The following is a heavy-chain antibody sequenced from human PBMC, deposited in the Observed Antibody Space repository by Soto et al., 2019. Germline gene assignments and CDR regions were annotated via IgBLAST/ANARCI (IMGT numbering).Heavy chain of an antibody. CDR2: VNPNSGGT. Sequence: GASVKVSCKASGHTFSGYYVHWVRQAPGQGLEWMGWVNPNSGGTHYAQKFQGRVSMTRDTSLSAVYMEPRSLRPDDMAVYFCASDFVGDDLTATTGEFGRLWGQGTLVTVSS. CDR1: GHTFSGYY. CDR3: ASDFVGDDLTATTGEFGRL. V-gene: IGHV1-2*02. D-gene: IGHD3-16*01. J-gene: IGHJ4*02.